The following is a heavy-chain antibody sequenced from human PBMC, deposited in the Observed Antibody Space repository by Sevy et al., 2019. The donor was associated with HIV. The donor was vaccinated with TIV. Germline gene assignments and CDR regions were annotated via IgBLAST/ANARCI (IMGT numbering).Heavy chain of an antibody. CDR2: IKGDGSDK. CDR3: AHETFGRFES. Sequence: GGSLRLSCAASGFSFSANWMNWVRQAPGKGLEWVANIKGDGSDKHYVDSVEGRFTNSRDNAKNVLYLQMNSLRVEDTAVYYWAHETFGRFESWGQGTLVTVSS. V-gene: IGHV3-7*01. J-gene: IGHJ4*02. D-gene: IGHD3-16*01. CDR1: GFSFSANW.